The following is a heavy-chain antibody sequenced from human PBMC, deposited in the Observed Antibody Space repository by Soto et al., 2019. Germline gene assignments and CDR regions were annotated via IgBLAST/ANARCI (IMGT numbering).Heavy chain of an antibody. CDR3: ARDSEQGLVLRVFDY. J-gene: IGHJ4*02. CDR2: IWYDGSNR. V-gene: IGHV3-33*01. CDR1: GFTFSSYG. Sequence: GGSLRLSCAASGFTFSSYGMHWVRQAPGKGLEWVAVIWYDGSNRYYADSVKGRFTISRDNSKNTLYLQMNSLRAEDTAVYYCARDSEQGLVLRVFDYWGQGTLVTVSS. D-gene: IGHD6-19*01.